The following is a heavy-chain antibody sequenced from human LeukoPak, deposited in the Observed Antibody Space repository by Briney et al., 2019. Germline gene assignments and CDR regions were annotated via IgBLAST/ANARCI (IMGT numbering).Heavy chain of an antibody. D-gene: IGHD6-19*01. CDR2: ISISSGSI. CDR3: ARGGYSSGWSRSAFDV. J-gene: IGHJ3*01. CDR1: GFTFTSYT. Sequence: GGSLRLSCAASGFTFTSYTMNWVRQAPGKGLEWVSYISISSGSIYYADSVKGRFTISRDNAKNSLYLQMNSLRDEDTAMHYCARGGYSSGWSRSAFDVWGQGTMVTVSS. V-gene: IGHV3-48*02.